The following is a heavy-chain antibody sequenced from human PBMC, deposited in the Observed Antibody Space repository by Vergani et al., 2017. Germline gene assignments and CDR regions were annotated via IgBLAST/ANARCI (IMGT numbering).Heavy chain of an antibody. CDR1: GGSISSGSYY. CDR3: ARSRVQGCTNGVCQPDDAFDI. Sequence: QVQLQESGPGLVKPSQTLSLTCTVSGGSISSGSYYWSWIRQPAGKGLEWIGRIYTSGSTNYNPSLKSRVTISVDTSKNQFSLKLSSVTAADTAVYYCARSRVQGCTNGVCQPDDAFDIWGQGTMVTVSS. D-gene: IGHD2-8*01. J-gene: IGHJ3*02. CDR2: IYTSGST. V-gene: IGHV4-61*02.